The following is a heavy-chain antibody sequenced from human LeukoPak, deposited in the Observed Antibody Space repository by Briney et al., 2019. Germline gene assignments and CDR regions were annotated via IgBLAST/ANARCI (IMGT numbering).Heavy chain of an antibody. CDR1: GYSFTSYW. J-gene: IGHJ4*02. CDR3: ARADYDILTGYLYYFDY. Sequence: GESLKISCEGSGYSFTSYWIGWVRQMPGKGLEWMGIIYSGDSDTRYSPSFQGQVTISADKSISTAYLQWSSLKASDTAMYYCARADYDILTGYLYYFDYWGQGTLVTVSS. D-gene: IGHD3-9*01. CDR2: IYSGDSDT. V-gene: IGHV5-51*01.